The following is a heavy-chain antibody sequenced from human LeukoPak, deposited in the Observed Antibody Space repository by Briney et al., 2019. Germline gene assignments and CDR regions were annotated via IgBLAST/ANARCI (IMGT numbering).Heavy chain of an antibody. D-gene: IGHD7-27*01. V-gene: IGHV6-1*01. CDR1: GDSVSSNSAG. Sequence: SQTLSLTCALSGDSVSSNSAGWNWIRQSPSRGLEWLGRTYYRSNWYNDYAVSVKSRITINPDISKNKFSLHLNSVIPEDTAVYYCARGTGVFEYWGQGTLVTVSS. CDR2: TYYRSNWYN. CDR3: ARGTGVFEY. J-gene: IGHJ4*02.